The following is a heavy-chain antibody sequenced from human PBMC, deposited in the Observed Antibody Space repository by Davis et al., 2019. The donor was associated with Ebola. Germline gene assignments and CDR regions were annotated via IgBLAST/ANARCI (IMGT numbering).Heavy chain of an antibody. J-gene: IGHJ6*02. CDR3: ARDLGNYGMDV. V-gene: IGHV3-48*01. CDR1: GFTFSSYS. CDR2: ISTTSGTI. Sequence: GESLKISCAASGFTFSSYSMNWVRQAPGKGLEWVSYISTTSGTIYYADSVKGRFTISRDNAKNSLYLQMNSLRAEDTAVYYCARDLGNYGMDVWGQGTTVTVSS. D-gene: IGHD7-27*01.